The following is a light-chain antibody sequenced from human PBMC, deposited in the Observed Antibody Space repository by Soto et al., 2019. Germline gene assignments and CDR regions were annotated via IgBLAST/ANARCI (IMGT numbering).Light chain of an antibody. Sequence: DIQMTQSPSSLSASVGDRVTITCRASQSISSYLNWYQQKPGKAPKLLIYAASSLQSGVPSRFSGSGSGTDFTLTISSLQPEDFATYYCQQRYRTPPTVGQGTKGEIK. CDR3: QQRYRTPPT. CDR1: QSISSY. J-gene: IGKJ1*01. CDR2: AAS. V-gene: IGKV1-39*01.